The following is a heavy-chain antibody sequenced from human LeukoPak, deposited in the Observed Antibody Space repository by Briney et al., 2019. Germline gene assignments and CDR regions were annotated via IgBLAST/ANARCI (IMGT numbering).Heavy chain of an antibody. CDR1: GGSISSGGYS. CDR3: ATQHPPPYIVVVLAAMGVGAFDI. CDR2: IYHSGST. D-gene: IGHD2-2*01. Sequence: PSETLSLTCAVSGGSISSGGYSWSWIRQPPGKGLEWIGYIYHSGSTYYNPSLKSRVTISVDTSKNQFSLKLSSVTAADTAVYYCATQHPPPYIVVVLAAMGVGAFDIWGQGTMVTVSS. V-gene: IGHV4-30-2*03. J-gene: IGHJ3*02.